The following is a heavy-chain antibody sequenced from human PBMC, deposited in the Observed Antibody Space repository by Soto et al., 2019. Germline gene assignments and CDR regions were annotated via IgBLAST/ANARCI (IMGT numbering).Heavy chain of an antibody. CDR2: ISGSGGST. J-gene: IGHJ6*02. CDR1: GFTFSSYA. Sequence: GGSLRLSCAASGFTFSSYAMSWVRQAPGKGLEWVSAISGSGGSTYYADSVKGRFTISRDNSKNTLYLQMNSLRAEDTAVYYCAKEGYAGITIFGVVIMTGMDVWGQGTTVTVSS. V-gene: IGHV3-23*01. D-gene: IGHD3-3*01. CDR3: AKEGYAGITIFGVVIMTGMDV.